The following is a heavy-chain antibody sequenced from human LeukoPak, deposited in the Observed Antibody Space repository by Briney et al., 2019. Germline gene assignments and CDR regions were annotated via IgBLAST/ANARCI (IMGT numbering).Heavy chain of an antibody. J-gene: IGHJ4*02. CDR3: AKTHREYYYDRSGYYAFPPDY. CDR2: ISGDGGST. Sequence: GGSLRLSCAASGFTFGDYAMHWVRQAPGKGLEWVSLISGDGGSTYYADSVKGRFTISRDNSKNSLYLQMNSLRTEDTALYYCAKTHREYYYDRSGYYAFPPDYWGQGTLVTVSS. D-gene: IGHD3-22*01. V-gene: IGHV3-43*02. CDR1: GFTFGDYA.